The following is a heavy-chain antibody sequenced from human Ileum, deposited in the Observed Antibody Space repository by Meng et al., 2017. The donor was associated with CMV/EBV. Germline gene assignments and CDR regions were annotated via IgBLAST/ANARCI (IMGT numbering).Heavy chain of an antibody. Sequence: GQQQESGPEVVKTSQTPSPTCPVSGASISSSDYYWSWIRQPPGKGLEWIGYIHYSGSTYYNPSLKSRVTISEDTSKNQFSLKLNSVTAADTAVYYCARASYYDSSYFDNWGQGTLVTVSS. CDR3: ARASYYDSSYFDN. CDR2: IHYSGST. CDR1: GASISSSDYY. D-gene: IGHD3-22*01. J-gene: IGHJ4*02. V-gene: IGHV4-30-4*08.